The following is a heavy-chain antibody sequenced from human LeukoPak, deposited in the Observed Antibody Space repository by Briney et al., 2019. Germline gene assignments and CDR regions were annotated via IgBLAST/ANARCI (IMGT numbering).Heavy chain of an antibody. V-gene: IGHV4-31*03. CDR3: ARAIGGAFDI. Sequence: SETLSLTCTVSGGSISSGGYYWSWIRQHPGKGLEWIGYSYYSGSTYYKPSLKSRVTISVDTSKNQFPLKLNSVAAADTAVYYCARAIGGAFDIWGQGTMVTVS. CDR2: SYYSGST. CDR1: GGSISSGGYY. J-gene: IGHJ3*02.